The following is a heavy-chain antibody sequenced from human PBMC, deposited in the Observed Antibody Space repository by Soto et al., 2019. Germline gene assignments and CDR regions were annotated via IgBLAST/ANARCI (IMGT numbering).Heavy chain of an antibody. V-gene: IGHV1-3*01. Sequence: ASVKVSCKASGYTFTSYARHWVRQAPGQRLEWMGWINAGNGNTKYSQKFQGRVTITRDTSASTAYMELSSLRSEDTAVYYCARSIVVVTALDHWGQGTLVTVSS. CDR3: ARSIVVVTALDH. J-gene: IGHJ4*02. CDR2: INAGNGNT. D-gene: IGHD2-21*02. CDR1: GYTFTSYA.